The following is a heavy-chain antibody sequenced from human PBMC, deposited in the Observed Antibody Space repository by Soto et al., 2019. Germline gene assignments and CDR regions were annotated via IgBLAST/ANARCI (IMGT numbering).Heavy chain of an antibody. CDR3: ARDPAAYSSSWYSRNYYYYYGMDV. V-gene: IGHV3-30-3*01. CDR2: ISYDGSNK. D-gene: IGHD6-13*01. J-gene: IGHJ6*02. Sequence: LRLSCAASGFTFSSYAMHWVRQAPGKGLEWVAVISYDGSNKYYADSVKGRFTISRDNSKNTLYLQMNSLRAEDTAVYYCARDPAAYSSSWYSRNYYYYYGMDVWGQGTTVTVSS. CDR1: GFTFSSYA.